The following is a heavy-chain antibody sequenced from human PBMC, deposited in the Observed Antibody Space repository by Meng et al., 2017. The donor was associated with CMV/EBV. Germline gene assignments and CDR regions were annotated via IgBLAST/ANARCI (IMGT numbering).Heavy chain of an antibody. D-gene: IGHD5-24*01. CDR3: ARAYQRPYGMDV. V-gene: IGHV4-59*01. CDR1: GGSISSYY. J-gene: IGHJ6*02. Sequence: SETLSLTCTVSGGSISSYYRSWIRQPPGKGLEWIGYIYYSGSTDYNPTLKSRVTISVDTSKNQFSLKLSSVTAADTAVYYCARAYQRPYGMDVWGQGTTVTVSS. CDR2: IYYSGST.